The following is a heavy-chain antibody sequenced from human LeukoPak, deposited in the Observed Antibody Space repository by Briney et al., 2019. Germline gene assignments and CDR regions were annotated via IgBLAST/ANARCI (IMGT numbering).Heavy chain of an antibody. V-gene: IGHV4-38-2*02. CDR2: IYHSGST. D-gene: IGHD2-21*02. CDR3: ARVTRRVTQPLNYFDY. CDR1: GYSISSGYY. J-gene: IGHJ4*02. Sequence: SETLSLTCTVSGYSISSGYYWGWIRQPPGKGLEWIGSIYHSGSTYYNPSLKSRVTISVDTSKNQFSLKLSSVTAADTAVYYCARVTRRVTQPLNYFDYWGQGTLVTVSS.